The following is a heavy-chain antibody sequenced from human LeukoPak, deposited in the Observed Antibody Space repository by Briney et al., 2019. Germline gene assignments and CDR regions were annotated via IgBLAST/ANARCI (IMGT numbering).Heavy chain of an antibody. D-gene: IGHD2-15*01. CDR2: IISSSSYI. CDR1: GFTFSTYS. Sequence: GGSLRLSCAASGFTFSTYSMNWVRQATGKGLEWVSSIISSSSYIYYADSVKGRFTISRDNAKNSLYMQMNSLRAGDTAVYYCARDPQYCSGGSCYSFDYWGQGTLVTVSS. CDR3: ARDPQYCSGGSCYSFDY. V-gene: IGHV3-21*01. J-gene: IGHJ4*02.